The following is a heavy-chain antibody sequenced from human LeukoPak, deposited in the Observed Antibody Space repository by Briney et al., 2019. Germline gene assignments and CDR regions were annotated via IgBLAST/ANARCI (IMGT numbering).Heavy chain of an antibody. Sequence: PGGSLRLSCEASGFTFSSYRMSWVRQAPGKGLEWVAHIKEDESDEYYVDSVRGRFTASRDNAKNSVNLQMNSLRVEDTAVYYCARWRGRQSEFDYWGQGTLVTVSS. CDR2: IKEDESDE. CDR1: GFTFSSYR. CDR3: ARWRGRQSEFDY. D-gene: IGHD1-1*01. V-gene: IGHV3-7*01. J-gene: IGHJ4*02.